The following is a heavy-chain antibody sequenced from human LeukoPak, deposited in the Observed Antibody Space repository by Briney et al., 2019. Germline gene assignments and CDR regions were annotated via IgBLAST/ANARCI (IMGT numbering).Heavy chain of an antibody. V-gene: IGHV1-46*01. CDR2: INPSGGST. J-gene: IGHJ4*02. D-gene: IGHD4-23*01. CDR1: GYTFTSYY. CDR3: ARGVTTVVTPEYYFDY. Sequence: ASVKVSCTASGYTFTSYYMHWVRQAPGQGLEWMGIINPSGGSTSYAQKFQGRVTMTRDTSASTVYMELSSLRSEDTAVYYCARGVTTVVTPEYYFDYWGQGTLVTVSS.